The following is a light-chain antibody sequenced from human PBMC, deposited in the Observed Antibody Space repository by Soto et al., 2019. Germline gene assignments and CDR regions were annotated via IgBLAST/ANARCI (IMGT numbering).Light chain of an antibody. Sequence: DIQMTQSPSSLSASLGDRVTITFRASRNIERWLAWYQQKPGKPPKLLILNASTLVSGVPSRFSGSGSGTELTLTITGLQPDDFVPYYCQHCDTYWPFGQGTKVDIK. CDR1: RNIERW. J-gene: IGKJ1*01. V-gene: IGKV1-5*01. CDR2: NAS. CDR3: QHCDTYWP.